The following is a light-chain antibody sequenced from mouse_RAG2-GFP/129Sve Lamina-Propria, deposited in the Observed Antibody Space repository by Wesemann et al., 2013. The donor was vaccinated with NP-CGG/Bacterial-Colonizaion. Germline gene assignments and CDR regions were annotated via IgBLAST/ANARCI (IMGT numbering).Light chain of an antibody. V-gene: IGKV6-17*01. CDR3: QQWSSNPPT. CDR1: QDVGTA. J-gene: IGKJ5*01. CDR2: SAS. Sequence: DIVMTQSHKFMSTSVGDRVSITCKASQDVGTAVAWYQQKPGQSPKALIYSASYRYSGVPARFSGSGSGTSYSLTISSMEAEDAATYYCQQWSSNPPTFGAGTKLELK.